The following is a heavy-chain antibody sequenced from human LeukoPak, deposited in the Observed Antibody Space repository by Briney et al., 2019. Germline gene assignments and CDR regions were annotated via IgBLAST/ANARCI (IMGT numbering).Heavy chain of an antibody. CDR3: ARGEHSSHSHFDY. Sequence: EGSLRLPCAASGFTFSDYYMSWIRQAPGKGLEWVSYISSSGSTIYYADSVKGRFTISRDNAKNSLYLQMNSLRAEDTAVYYCARGEHSSHSHFDYWGQGTLVTVSS. J-gene: IGHJ4*02. CDR2: ISSSGSTI. D-gene: IGHD6-6*01. V-gene: IGHV3-11*01. CDR1: GFTFSDYY.